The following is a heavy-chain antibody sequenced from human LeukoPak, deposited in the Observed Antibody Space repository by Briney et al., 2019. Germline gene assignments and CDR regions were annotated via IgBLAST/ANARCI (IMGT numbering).Heavy chain of an antibody. J-gene: IGHJ4*02. CDR1: GYTFTGYY. V-gene: IGHV1-2*06. Sequence: ASVKVSCKASGYTFTGYYMRWVRQAPGQGLEWMGRINPNSGGTNYAQMFQGRVTMTRDTSISTAYMELSRLRSDDTAVYYCARDVRLTMVRGGNYWGQGTLVTVSS. D-gene: IGHD3-10*01. CDR3: ARDVRLTMVRGGNY. CDR2: INPNSGGT.